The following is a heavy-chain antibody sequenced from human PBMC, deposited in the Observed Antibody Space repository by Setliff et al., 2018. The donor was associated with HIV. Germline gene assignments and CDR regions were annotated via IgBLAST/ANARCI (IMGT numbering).Heavy chain of an antibody. V-gene: IGHV1-2*02. CDR1: GYRFTDFS. CDR3: ARGNRPIFGVVIIYFDY. CDR2: INPESGGT. Sequence: GASVKVSCKSSGYRFTDFSLYWVRQAPGQGLEWMGWINPESGGTNYAQKFQGRVTMTRDTSISTAYMELSRLRSDDTAVYYCARGNRPIFGVVIIYFDYWGQGTLVTVSS. D-gene: IGHD3-3*01. J-gene: IGHJ4*02.